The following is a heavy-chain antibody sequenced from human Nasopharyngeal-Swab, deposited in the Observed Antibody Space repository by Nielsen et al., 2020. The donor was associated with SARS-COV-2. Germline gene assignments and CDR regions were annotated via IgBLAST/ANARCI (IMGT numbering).Heavy chain of an antibody. CDR2: VDHTGRT. CDR3: ARGGYQLLLRSYYYGMDV. V-gene: IGHV4-34*01. J-gene: IGHJ6*02. Sequence: SETLSLTCAVHVGSFSAYYWSWVRQPPGKVLEWIGEVDHTGRTNNNPSLQSRVTMSVDTSKNQFSLTLSSVTAADTAVYYCARGGYQLLLRSYYYGMDVWSQGTTVTVSS. CDR1: VGSFSAYY. D-gene: IGHD2-2*01.